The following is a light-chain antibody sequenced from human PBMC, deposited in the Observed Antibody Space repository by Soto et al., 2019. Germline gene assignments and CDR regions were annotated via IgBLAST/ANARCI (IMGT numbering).Light chain of an antibody. Sequence: EIVMTQSPANLSVSPGERATLSCRASQSVSSNLAWYQQKPGQGPRLLIYGASTRATIITARFSGSGSGTEFTLTINSLQSEDFAVYYCQQYNKWPPYTFGQGTKLEIK. CDR2: GAS. CDR3: QQYNKWPPYT. CDR1: QSVSSN. V-gene: IGKV3-15*01. J-gene: IGKJ2*01.